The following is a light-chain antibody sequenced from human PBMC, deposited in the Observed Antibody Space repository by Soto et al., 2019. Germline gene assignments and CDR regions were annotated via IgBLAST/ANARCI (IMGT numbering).Light chain of an antibody. J-gene: IGLJ1*01. Sequence: QSALTQPPSASGSPVQSVTISCTGTSSDVVAYNYVSWYQQLPGKAPKLIIYEVSKRPSGVPDRFSGSKSGNTASLTVSGLQAEDEADYYCTSYAGTYSFFYVFGTGTKVTVL. V-gene: IGLV2-8*01. CDR2: EVS. CDR1: SSDVVAYNY. CDR3: TSYAGTYSFFYV.